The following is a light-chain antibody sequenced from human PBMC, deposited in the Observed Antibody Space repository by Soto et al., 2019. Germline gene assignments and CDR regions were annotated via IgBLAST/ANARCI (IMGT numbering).Light chain of an antibody. Sequence: EIVMTQSPGTLSALPGHSATLPCRASQSVGSNIAWYQQRPGQAPRLLIYAASTRAAGVPIRFSGSGSGTEFTLTITSLQSDDFAVYYCQQYNQWSPITFGQGTRLEN. CDR1: QSVGSN. V-gene: IGKV3-15*01. J-gene: IGKJ5*01. CDR3: QQYNQWSPIT. CDR2: AAS.